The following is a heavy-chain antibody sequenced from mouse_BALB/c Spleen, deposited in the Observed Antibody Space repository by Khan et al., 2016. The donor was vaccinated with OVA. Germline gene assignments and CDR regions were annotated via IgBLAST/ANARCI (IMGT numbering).Heavy chain of an antibody. J-gene: IGHJ2*01. V-gene: IGHV1S81*02. CDR3: ARIKKIVATYFDD. CDR1: GYTFNSYW. CDR2: TNPTNGRT. Sequence: QVQLKQSGAELVKAGASVKMSCKASGYTFNSYWMHWVKQRLGQGLEWFAETNPTNGRTYYNEKFKSKATLTVDKSSSTAYMLLSGPTFEDSAVYYCARIKKIVATYFDDWGQGTTLTVSS. D-gene: IGHD1-1*01.